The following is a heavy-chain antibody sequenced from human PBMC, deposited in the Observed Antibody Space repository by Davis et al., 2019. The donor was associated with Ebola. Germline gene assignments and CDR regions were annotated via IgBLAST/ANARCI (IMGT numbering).Heavy chain of an antibody. Sequence: MPSETLSLTCSVAGGSVSSNVYSWNWLRQSPGQGLEWIGFVYNRDTTNYNPSLNSRVTISKDTSKNQFSLKLSSVSAADSAVYYCAALFSGSYLAYVDVWGKGTTVTVS. J-gene: IGHJ6*03. CDR1: GGSVSSNVYS. CDR3: AALFSGSYLAYVDV. D-gene: IGHD1-26*01. CDR2: VYNRDTT. V-gene: IGHV4-61*08.